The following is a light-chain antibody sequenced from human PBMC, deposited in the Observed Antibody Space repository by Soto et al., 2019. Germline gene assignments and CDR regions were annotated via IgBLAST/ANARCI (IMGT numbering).Light chain of an antibody. CDR1: QDIPNF. CDR2: NAS. V-gene: IGKV1-33*01. CDR3: QQYENFPFT. J-gene: IGKJ3*01. Sequence: DIQMTQSPSSLSASVGDSVTITCQASQDIPNFLNWYQQKPGKAPNLLIYNASNLETGVPSRFSGSGSGTDFTFTINRLQPEDIATYYCQQYENFPFTFGPGTKVDIK.